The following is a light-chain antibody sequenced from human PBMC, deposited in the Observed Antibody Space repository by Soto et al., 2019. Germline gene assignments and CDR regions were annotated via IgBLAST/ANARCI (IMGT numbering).Light chain of an antibody. J-gene: IGLJ2*01. CDR2: DVS. CDR3: SSYTSSSTPVV. CDR1: SSDVGGYNY. Sequence: QSALTQPASVSGSPGQSITISCTGTSSDVGGYNYVSWYQQHPGKAPKLMIYDVSNRPSGVSNRFSGSKSGNTASLTISGLQAEDEADYYCSSYTSSSTPVVFVRRTKLTVL. V-gene: IGLV2-14*01.